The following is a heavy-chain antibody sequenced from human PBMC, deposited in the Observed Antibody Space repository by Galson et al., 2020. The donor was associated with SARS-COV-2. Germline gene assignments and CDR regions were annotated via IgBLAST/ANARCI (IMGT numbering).Heavy chain of an antibody. CDR2: IYYSGST. CDR1: GGSISSYY. D-gene: IGHD4-17*01. Sequence: SETLSLTCTVSGGSISSYYWSWIRQPPAKGLEWTGYIYYSGSTNYNPSLKSRVTTSVDTSKNQFSLKLSSVTAADTAVYYCARHGHGDYAEAYYFDYWGQGTLVTVSS. J-gene: IGHJ4*02. CDR3: ARHGHGDYAEAYYFDY. V-gene: IGHV4-59*08.